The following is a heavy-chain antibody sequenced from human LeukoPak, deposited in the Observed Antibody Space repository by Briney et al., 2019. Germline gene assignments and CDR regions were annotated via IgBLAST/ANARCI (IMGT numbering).Heavy chain of an antibody. CDR2: IYYSGST. CDR1: GGPISSNY. D-gene: IGHD3-22*01. V-gene: IGHV4-59*01. CDR3: ASLTTADAFDI. J-gene: IGHJ3*02. Sequence: SETLSLTCTVSGGPISSNYWSWIRQPPGKGLEYIGYIYYSGSTNYNPSLKSRVTISVDTSKNQFSLKLSSVTAADTAVFYCASLTTADAFDIWGQGTMVTVSS.